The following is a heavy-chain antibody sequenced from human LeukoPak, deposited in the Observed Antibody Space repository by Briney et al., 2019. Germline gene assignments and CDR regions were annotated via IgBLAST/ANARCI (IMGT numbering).Heavy chain of an antibody. Sequence: PGRSLRLSCAASGFTFSSYSMNWVRQAPGKGLEWVSSISSSSSYIYYADSVKGRFTISRDNAKNSLYLQMNSLRAEDTAVYYCARGGGTHVGNWFDPWGQGTLVTVSS. CDR2: ISSSSSYI. J-gene: IGHJ5*02. D-gene: IGHD1-26*01. CDR1: GFTFSSYS. V-gene: IGHV3-21*01. CDR3: ARGGGTHVGNWFDP.